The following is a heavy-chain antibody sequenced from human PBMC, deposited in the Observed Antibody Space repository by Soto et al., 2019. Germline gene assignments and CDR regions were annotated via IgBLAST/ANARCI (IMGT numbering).Heavy chain of an antibody. D-gene: IGHD1-1*01. CDR3: ATWNLREHAYDI. J-gene: IGHJ3*02. Sequence: DVQLVESGGGLIQPGGSLRLSCVASGLTVSGKKYMAWVRQAPGKGPEWLSGVYDLDGTYYADSVRGRFTTSIDSSRTTVYLQMRDLRQDDTSLYFCATWNLREHAYDIWGQGTRVTVSS. CDR1: GLTVSGKKY. V-gene: IGHV3-53*01. CDR2: VYDLDGT.